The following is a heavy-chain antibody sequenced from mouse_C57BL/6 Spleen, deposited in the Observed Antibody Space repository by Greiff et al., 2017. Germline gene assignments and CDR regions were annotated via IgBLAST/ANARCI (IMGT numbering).Heavy chain of an antibody. V-gene: IGHV1-53*01. CDR2: INPSNGGT. CDR3: ARDDYYGSSYVGYFDV. CDR1: GYTFTSYW. Sequence: QVQLQQPGTELVKPGASVKLSCKASGYTFTSYWMHWVKQRPGQGLEWIGNINPSNGGTNYNEKFKSKATLTVDKSSSTAYMQLSSLTSEDSAVYYCARDDYYGSSYVGYFDVWGTGTTVTGSS. J-gene: IGHJ1*03. D-gene: IGHD1-1*01.